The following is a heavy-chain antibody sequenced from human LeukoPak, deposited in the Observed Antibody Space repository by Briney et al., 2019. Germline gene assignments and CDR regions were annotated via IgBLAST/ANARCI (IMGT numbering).Heavy chain of an antibody. CDR2: IYSSETT. CDR1: GCSITGYH. Sequence: SETLSLTRTVSGCSITGYHWSWIRQPPGKGLEWIGYIYSSETTNYKPSLKSRVTISADTSKNQFSLKLTSVTAADTAIYYCARRNDFDIWGQGTMVTVSS. V-gene: IGHV4-4*08. CDR3: ARRNDFDI. J-gene: IGHJ3*02.